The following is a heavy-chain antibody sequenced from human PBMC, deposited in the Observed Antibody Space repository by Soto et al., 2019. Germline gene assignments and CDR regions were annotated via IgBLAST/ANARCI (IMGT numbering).Heavy chain of an antibody. CDR2: MTGDGRTT. J-gene: IGHJ4*02. CDR3: ATTEAHY. V-gene: IGHV3-74*03. CDR1: GFTFSSYD. Sequence: GGSLRLSCAASGFTFSSYDMHWVRQPPGKGPEWVSRMTGDGRTTQYADSVKGRFTASRDNAKSTLYLQMNSLRAEDTAVYYCATTEAHYLRAGTTVTV.